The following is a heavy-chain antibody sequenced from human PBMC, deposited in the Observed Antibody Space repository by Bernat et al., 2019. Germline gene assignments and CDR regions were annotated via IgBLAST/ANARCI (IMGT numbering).Heavy chain of an antibody. CDR1: GFTFSNSR. V-gene: IGHV3-74*01. D-gene: IGHD3-10*01. Sequence: EVQLVESGGGLVQPGGSLRLSCAASGFTFSNSRMHWVLQVPGEGLVWVSCIDRDGITTYNADSVKGRFTISRDNAKNTLFLQMNSLRLDDTAVYYCASLGGSGDGRDRWGQGTLVTVSS. J-gene: IGHJ5*02. CDR3: ASLGGSGDGRDR. CDR2: IDRDGITT.